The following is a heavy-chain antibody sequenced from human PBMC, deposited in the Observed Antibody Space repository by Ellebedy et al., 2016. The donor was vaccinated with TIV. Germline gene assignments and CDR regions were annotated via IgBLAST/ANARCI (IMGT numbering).Heavy chain of an antibody. J-gene: IGHJ3*02. CDR1: GFTFSSYS. Sequence: GESLKISXAASGFTFSSYSMNWVRQAPGKGLEWVAVISYDGSNKYYADSVKGRFTISRDNSKNTLYLQMNSLRAEDTAVYYCASKEDSGSYLWLAFDIWGQGTMVTVSS. CDR3: ASKEDSGSYLWLAFDI. V-gene: IGHV3-30*03. CDR2: ISYDGSNK. D-gene: IGHD1-26*01.